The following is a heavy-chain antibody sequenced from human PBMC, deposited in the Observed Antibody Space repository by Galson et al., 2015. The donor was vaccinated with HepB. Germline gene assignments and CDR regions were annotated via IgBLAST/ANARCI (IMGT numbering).Heavy chain of an antibody. D-gene: IGHD3-3*01. J-gene: IGHJ6*03. CDR3: ARAARDFRSGDYYYYYMDV. V-gene: IGHV1-18*01. CDR2: ISAYNGDR. Sequence: SVKVSCKASGYTFGIYAITWVRQAPGQGLEWMGWISAYNGDRKYAQNLQGRVTTTTDTSTSTAYMELRSLRSDDTAVYYCARAARDFRSGDYYYYYMDVWGKGTTVTVSS. CDR1: GYTFGIYA.